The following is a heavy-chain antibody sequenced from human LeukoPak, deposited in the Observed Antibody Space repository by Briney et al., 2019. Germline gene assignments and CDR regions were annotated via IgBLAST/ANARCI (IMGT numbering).Heavy chain of an antibody. CDR2: ISGSGGST. D-gene: IGHD6-19*01. Sequence: GGSLRLSCAASGFTFSSYAMSWVRQAPGKGLEWVSGISGSGGSTHYADSVKGRFTISRDNAKNSLYLQMNSLRAEDTAVYYCARVAVAGYYFDYWGQGTLVTVSS. CDR3: ARVAVAGYYFDY. CDR1: GFTFSSYA. V-gene: IGHV3-23*01. J-gene: IGHJ4*02.